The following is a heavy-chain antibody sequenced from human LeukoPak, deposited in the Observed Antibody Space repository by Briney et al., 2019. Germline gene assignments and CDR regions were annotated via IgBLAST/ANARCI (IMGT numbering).Heavy chain of an antibody. J-gene: IGHJ5*02. Sequence: GGSLRLSCAASGFTFSNAWMSWVRQAPGKGLEWVSAISGSGGSTYYADSVKGRFTISRDNSKNTLYLQMNSLRAEDTAVYYCAKVIYSSSWYPKFDPWGQGTLVTVSS. CDR2: ISGSGGST. V-gene: IGHV3-23*01. CDR1: GFTFSNAW. D-gene: IGHD6-13*01. CDR3: AKVIYSSSWYPKFDP.